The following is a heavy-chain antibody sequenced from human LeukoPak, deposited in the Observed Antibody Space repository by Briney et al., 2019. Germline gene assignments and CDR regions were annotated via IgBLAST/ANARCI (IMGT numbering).Heavy chain of an antibody. Sequence: SETLSLTCTVSGGSISSYYWSWIRQPPGKGLEWIGYIYYSGSTYYNPSLKSRVTISVHTSKNQFSLKLSSVTAADTAVYYCARLSGYDWERFYDYWGQGTLVTVSS. D-gene: IGHD5-12*01. CDR3: ARLSGYDWERFYDY. CDR1: GGSISSYY. CDR2: IYYSGST. J-gene: IGHJ4*02. V-gene: IGHV4-59*01.